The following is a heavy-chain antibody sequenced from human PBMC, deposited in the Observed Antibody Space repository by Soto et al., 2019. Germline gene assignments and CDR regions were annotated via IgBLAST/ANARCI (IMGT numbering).Heavy chain of an antibody. Sequence: QVQLQQWGAGLLKPSETLSLTCAVYGGSFSGYYWSWIRQPAGKGLEWIGEINHSGSTNYNPSLKSRVTISVDTSKNQFSLKLSSVTAADTAVYYCARAQPHYGMDVWGQGTTVTVSS. V-gene: IGHV4-34*01. CDR2: INHSGST. CDR3: ARAQPHYGMDV. CDR1: GGSFSGYY. J-gene: IGHJ6*02.